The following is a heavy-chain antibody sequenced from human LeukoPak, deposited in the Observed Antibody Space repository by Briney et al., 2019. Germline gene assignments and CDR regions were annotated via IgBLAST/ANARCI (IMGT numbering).Heavy chain of an antibody. CDR2: INNNGDNT. J-gene: IGHJ4*02. V-gene: IGHV3-23*01. Sequence: PGGSLRLSCAASGLTFSNYAMSWVRQAPGKGLEWVSGINNNGDNTYYADSVKGRFTISRDNSKNTLSLQMNSLRAEDTAVYYCAARTVTASFDYWGQGTLVSVSS. CDR3: AARTVTASFDY. CDR1: GLTFSNYA. D-gene: IGHD2-21*02.